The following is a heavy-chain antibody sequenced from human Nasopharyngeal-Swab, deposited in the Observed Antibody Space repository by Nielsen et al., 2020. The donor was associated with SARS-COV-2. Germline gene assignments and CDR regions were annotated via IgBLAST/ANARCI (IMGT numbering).Heavy chain of an antibody. CDR3: AKVFRAFVVPTPDV. D-gene: IGHD2-2*01. CDR1: GFTFSSYG. V-gene: IGHV3-30*02. CDR2: IRYDGGKT. J-gene: IGHJ6*04. Sequence: GESLKISCAASGFTFSSYGMHWVRQAPGKGLEWVAFIRYDGGKTFYADSVKGRFTISRDSSKKTLYLQSNSVRPEDTAVYYCAKVFRAFVVPTPDVWGKGTTVTVSS.